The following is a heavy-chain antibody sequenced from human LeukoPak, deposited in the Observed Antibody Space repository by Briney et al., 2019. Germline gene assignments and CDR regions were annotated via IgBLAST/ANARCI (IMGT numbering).Heavy chain of an antibody. CDR1: GYTFTGYY. CDR2: INPNSGGT. Sequence: ASVKVSCKASGYTFTGYYMHWVRQAPGQGLEWMGWINPNSGGTNYAQKFQGWVTMTRDTSISTAYMELSRLRSDDTAVYYCAREATAGYGDSRFDYWGQGTLVTVSS. V-gene: IGHV1-2*04. J-gene: IGHJ4*02. CDR3: AREATAGYGDSRFDY. D-gene: IGHD4-17*01.